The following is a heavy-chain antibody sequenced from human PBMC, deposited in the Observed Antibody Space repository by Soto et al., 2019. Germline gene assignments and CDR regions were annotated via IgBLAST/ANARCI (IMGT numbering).Heavy chain of an antibody. V-gene: IGHV2-5*02. Sequence: QITLKESGPTLVKPTQTLTLTCTFSGFSLSSPAVGVNWIRQPPGKALEWLALIYWDDDKQYSPSLRSRLTITKGNSKNQVVLTMTNMDPVDTATYYCAHGSGWLSDYWGQGTLVTVSS. D-gene: IGHD6-19*01. CDR2: IYWDDDK. CDR1: GFSLSSPAVG. J-gene: IGHJ4*02. CDR3: AHGSGWLSDY.